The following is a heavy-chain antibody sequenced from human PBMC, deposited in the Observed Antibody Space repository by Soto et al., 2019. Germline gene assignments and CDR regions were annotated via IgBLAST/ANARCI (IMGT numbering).Heavy chain of an antibody. D-gene: IGHD3-22*01. CDR2: IYYSGST. Sequence: SETLSLTCTVSGGSIGSGGYYWSWIRQHPGKGLEWIGYIYYSGSTYYNPSLKSRVTISVDTSKNQFSLKLSSVTAADTAVYYCASLYYYDNSGHGFDPWGQGTLVTVS. CDR1: GGSIGSGGYY. V-gene: IGHV4-31*03. CDR3: ASLYYYDNSGHGFDP. J-gene: IGHJ5*02.